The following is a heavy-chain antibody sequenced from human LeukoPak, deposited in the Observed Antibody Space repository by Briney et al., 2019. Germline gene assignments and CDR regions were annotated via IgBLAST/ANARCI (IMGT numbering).Heavy chain of an antibody. CDR1: GYTFTSYG. J-gene: IGHJ6*03. D-gene: IGHD4-11*01. Sequence: ASVKVSRKASGYTFTSYGISWVRPAPGQGLEWMGWISAYNGNTNYAQKLQGRVTMTTDTSTSTAYMELRSLRSDDTAVYYCARGRTTVTTYYYYYYYMDVWGKGTTVTVSS. V-gene: IGHV1-18*01. CDR3: ARGRTTVTTYYYYYYYMDV. CDR2: ISAYNGNT.